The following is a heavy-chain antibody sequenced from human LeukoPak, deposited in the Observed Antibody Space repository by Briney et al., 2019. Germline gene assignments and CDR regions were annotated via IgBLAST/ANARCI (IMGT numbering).Heavy chain of an antibody. CDR1: GGSFSGYY. Sequence: SETLSFTCAVYGGSFSGYYWSWIRQPPGKGLEWIGEINHSGSTNYNPSLKSRVTISVDTSKNQFSLKLSSVTAADTAVYYCANSGYDSTYDYWGQGTLVTVSS. V-gene: IGHV4-34*01. J-gene: IGHJ4*02. CDR3: ANSGYDSTYDY. CDR2: INHSGST. D-gene: IGHD5-12*01.